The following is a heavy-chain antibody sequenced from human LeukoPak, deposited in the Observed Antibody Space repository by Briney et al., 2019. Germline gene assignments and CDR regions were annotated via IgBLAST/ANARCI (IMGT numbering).Heavy chain of an antibody. V-gene: IGHV3-21*01. CDR1: GFTFSSYS. J-gene: IGHJ4*02. CDR3: ARDLVPAAIHIWGNYFDY. D-gene: IGHD2-2*01. CDR2: ISSSSYI. Sequence: GGSLRLSCAASGFTFSSYSMNWVRQAPGKGLEWVSSISSSSYIYYADSVKGRFTISRDNAKNSLYLQMNSLRAEDTAVYYCARDLVPAAIHIWGNYFDYWGQGTLVTVSS.